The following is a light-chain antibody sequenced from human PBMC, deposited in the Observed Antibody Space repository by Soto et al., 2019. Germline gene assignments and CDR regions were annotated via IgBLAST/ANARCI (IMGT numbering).Light chain of an antibody. CDR3: QHLNTPPRT. Sequence: DIQLTQSPSFLSASVGDRVTITCRASQGISSYLAWYQQPPGKAPKLLIYGASTLQRGVSSRFSASGSGTEFTLTISSLQPEDFATYYCQHLNTPPRTFGQGTKLEVK. J-gene: IGKJ2*01. CDR2: GAS. CDR1: QGISSY. V-gene: IGKV1-9*01.